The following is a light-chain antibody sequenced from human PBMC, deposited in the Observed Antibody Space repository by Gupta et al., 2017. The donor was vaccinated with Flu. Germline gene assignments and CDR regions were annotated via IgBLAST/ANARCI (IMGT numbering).Light chain of an antibody. CDR2: WGS. V-gene: IGKV2-28*01. CDR1: QSLLDRNGYNY. CDR3: MQALQTPYS. J-gene: IGKJ2*03. Sequence: DIVMTQSPLSLPVSPGEPASISCRSSQSLLDRNGYNYLDWYLQKPGQSPQLLIYWGSYRAAGFPDMFRGSGSGTDFTLKNSRVEAEVVGGYYCMQALQTPYSFGQGTKLEIK.